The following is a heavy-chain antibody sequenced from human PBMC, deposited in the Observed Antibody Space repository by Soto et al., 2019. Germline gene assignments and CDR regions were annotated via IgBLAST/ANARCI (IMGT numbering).Heavy chain of an antibody. Sequence: EVQLLESGGGLVQPGGSLRLSCAASGFTFSSYAMSWVRQAPGKGLEWVSAISGSGGSTYYADSGKGRFTISRDNSKNTRSLQMNSLRAEDTAVYYCAQECSSRGGAFDIWGQGPMVTVSS. CDR2: ISGSGGST. V-gene: IGHV3-23*01. CDR1: GFTFSSYA. D-gene: IGHD6-13*01. J-gene: IGHJ3*02. CDR3: AQECSSRGGAFDI.